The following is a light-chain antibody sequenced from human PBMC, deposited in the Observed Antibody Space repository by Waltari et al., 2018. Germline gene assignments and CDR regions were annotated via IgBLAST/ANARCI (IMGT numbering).Light chain of an antibody. Sequence: ETVMAQSPATLPVSPGARATLSCRASQIVNRNLAWIQHKPGQATRSIIYDPSPRATDIPARFSGSGSGTEFTLTIGGLQTEDFAVYYCQQYNNWPRTFGQGTKLEI. CDR1: QIVNRN. J-gene: IGKJ2*01. CDR3: QQYNNWPRT. CDR2: DPS. V-gene: IGKV3-15*01.